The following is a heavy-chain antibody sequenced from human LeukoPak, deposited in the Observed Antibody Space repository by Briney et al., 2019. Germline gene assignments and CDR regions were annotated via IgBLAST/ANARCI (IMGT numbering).Heavy chain of an antibody. CDR3: ARGIWEVRQGVTPLDPFDP. Sequence: SVKVSCKASGGTFNTYAISWVRQAPGQGLEWMGGIIPIFGTTNYAQNFQGRVTITADKSTTTAYMELSSLRSEDTAVYYCARGIWEVRQGVTPLDPFDPWGQGTLVTVSS. V-gene: IGHV1-69*06. CDR1: GGTFNTYA. CDR2: IIPIFGTT. J-gene: IGHJ5*02. D-gene: IGHD3-16*01.